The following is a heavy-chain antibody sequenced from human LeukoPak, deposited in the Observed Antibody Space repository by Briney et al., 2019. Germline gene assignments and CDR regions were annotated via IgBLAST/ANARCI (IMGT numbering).Heavy chain of an antibody. CDR1: GGSISSYY. D-gene: IGHD3-3*01. V-gene: IGHV4-4*07. CDR2: IYTSGST. CDR3: ARDRGDFWSGYDYYYMDV. J-gene: IGHJ6*03. Sequence: SETLSLTCTVSGGSISSYYWSWIRQPAGKGLEWIGRIYTSGSTNYNPSLKSRVTMSVDTSKNQFSLKLSSVTAADTAVYYCARDRGDFWSGYDYYYMDVWGKGTTVTVSS.